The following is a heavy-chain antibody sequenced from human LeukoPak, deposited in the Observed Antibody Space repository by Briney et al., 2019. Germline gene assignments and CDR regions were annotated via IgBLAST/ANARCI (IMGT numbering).Heavy chain of an antibody. Sequence: SETLSLTCTVSGGSISSYYWSWIRQPPGKGLEWIGYIYYSGSTNYNPSLKSRVTISVDTSKNQFSLKLSPVTAADTAVYYCARDTGTTSWFDPWGQGTLVTVSS. CDR3: ARDTGTTSWFDP. CDR2: IYYSGST. CDR1: GGSISSYY. D-gene: IGHD1-1*01. V-gene: IGHV4-59*01. J-gene: IGHJ5*02.